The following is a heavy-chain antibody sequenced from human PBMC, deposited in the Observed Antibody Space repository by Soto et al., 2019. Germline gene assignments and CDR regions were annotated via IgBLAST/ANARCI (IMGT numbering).Heavy chain of an antibody. CDR3: ARDREAGYNFYYGMDV. J-gene: IGHJ6*02. Sequence: PSETLSLTCSVSGADINTYSWTWIRQPAEKGLEWIGRIYTSASINYNPSLKGRVTLSVDTSTNQVSLRLASVTAADTAIYYCARDREAGYNFYYGMDVWGQGTTVTVSS. D-gene: IGHD6-19*01. CDR1: GADINTYS. V-gene: IGHV4-4*07. CDR2: IYTSASI.